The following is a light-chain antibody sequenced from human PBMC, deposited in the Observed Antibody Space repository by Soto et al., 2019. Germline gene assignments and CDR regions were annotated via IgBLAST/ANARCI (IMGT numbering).Light chain of an antibody. CDR2: GTS. Sequence: EIVMTQSPATLSVSPGERATLSCRASQSVSSNLAWYQQKPGQAPRLLIYGTSTRATGIQASFSRSGSVTKFTLTINSLQSEDFAVYYCQQNNNWPLTFGGGTKVEIK. CDR1: QSVSSN. J-gene: IGKJ4*01. V-gene: IGKV3-15*01. CDR3: QQNNNWPLT.